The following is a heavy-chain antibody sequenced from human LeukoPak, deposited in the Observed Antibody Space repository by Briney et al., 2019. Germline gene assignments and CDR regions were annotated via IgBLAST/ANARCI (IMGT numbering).Heavy chain of an antibody. J-gene: IGHJ4*02. D-gene: IGHD3-9*01. CDR3: ARTLPNYDILTGSLDY. Sequence: GGSLRLSCAASGFTFSDYYMSWIRQAPGKGLEWVSYISSSGSTIYYAESVKGRFTISRDNAKNSLYLQMNSLRAEDTAVYYCARTLPNYDILTGSLDYWGQGTLVTVSS. CDR2: ISSSGSTI. V-gene: IGHV3-11*01. CDR1: GFTFSDYY.